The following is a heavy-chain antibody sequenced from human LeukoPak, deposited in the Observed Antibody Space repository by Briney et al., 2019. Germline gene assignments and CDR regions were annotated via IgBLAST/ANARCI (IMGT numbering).Heavy chain of an antibody. J-gene: IGHJ5*02. CDR1: GGSISSSSYY. V-gene: IGHV4-39*07. CDR2: IYYSGST. D-gene: IGHD1-26*01. CDR3: ARVGATRPPNWFDP. Sequence: PSETLSLTCTVSGGSISSSSYYWGWIRQPPGKGLEWIGSIYYSGSTYYNPSLKSRVTISVDTSKNQFSLKLSSVTAADTAVYYCARVGATRPPNWFDPWGQGTLVTVSS.